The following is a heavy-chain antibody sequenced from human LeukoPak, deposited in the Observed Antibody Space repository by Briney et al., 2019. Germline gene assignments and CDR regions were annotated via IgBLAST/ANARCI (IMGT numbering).Heavy chain of an antibody. CDR1: GGSISGDY. CDR3: ARADGDYAFDY. D-gene: IGHD4-17*01. J-gene: IGHJ4*02. V-gene: IGHV4-59*01. Sequence: SETLSLTCTVSGGSISGDYWGWIRQPPGKGLGWIVRIYGSGSTNYNPSLKSRVTLSVDTSKNQFSLKLSSVTAADTAVYYCARADGDYAFDYWGQGTLVTVSS. CDR2: IYGSGST.